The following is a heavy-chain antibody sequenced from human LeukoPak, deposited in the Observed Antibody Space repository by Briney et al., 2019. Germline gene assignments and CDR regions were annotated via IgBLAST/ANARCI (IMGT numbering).Heavy chain of an antibody. CDR2: ISYDGSNK. CDR1: GFTFSSYA. CDR3: ARDQEQWLVQSNHFDY. V-gene: IGHV3-30*04. D-gene: IGHD6-19*01. Sequence: GGSLRLSCAASGFTFSSYAMHWVRQAPGKGLEWVAVISYDGSNKYYADSVKGRFTISRDNSKNTLYLQMNSLRAEDTAVYYCARDQEQWLVQSNHFDYWGQGTLVTVSS. J-gene: IGHJ4*02.